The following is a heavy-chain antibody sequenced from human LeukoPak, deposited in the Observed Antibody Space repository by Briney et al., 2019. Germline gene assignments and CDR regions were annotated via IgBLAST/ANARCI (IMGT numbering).Heavy chain of an antibody. CDR2: IYYSGST. D-gene: IGHD3-10*01. J-gene: IGHJ4*02. V-gene: IGHV4-39*01. CDR3: ARRGPEPGGRAGSRSMVRGNRSYFDY. Sequence: SETLSLTCTVSGGSISSSSYYWGWIRQPPGKGLEWIGSIYYSGSTYYNPSLKSRVTISVDTSKNQFSLKLSSVTAADTAVYYCARRGPEPGGRAGSRSMVRGNRSYFDYWGQGTLVTVSS. CDR1: GGSISSSSYY.